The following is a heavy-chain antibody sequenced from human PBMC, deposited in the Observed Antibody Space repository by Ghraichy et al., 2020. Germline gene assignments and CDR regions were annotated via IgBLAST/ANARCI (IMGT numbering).Heavy chain of an antibody. J-gene: IGHJ4*02. CDR2: MNPNSGNT. CDR1: GYTFTSYD. D-gene: IGHD3-22*01. Sequence: ASVKVSCKASGYTFTSYDINWVRQATGQGLEWMGWMNPNSGNTGYAQKFQGRVTMTRNTSISTAYMELSSLRSEDTAVYYCARGGAHLYYDSSGYYNFDYWGQGTLVTVSS. CDR3: ARGGAHLYYDSSGYYNFDY. V-gene: IGHV1-8*01.